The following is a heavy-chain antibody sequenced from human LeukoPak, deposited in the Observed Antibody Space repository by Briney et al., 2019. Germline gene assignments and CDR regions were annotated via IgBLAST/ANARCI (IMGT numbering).Heavy chain of an antibody. CDR2: ISPTGDIV. V-gene: IGHV3-48*03. J-gene: IGHJ4*02. Sequence: PGGSLSLSCAASGFTFSSYEMNWVRQAPGKGLEWVSYISPTGDIVYYTDSVKGRFTISRDNAKNSLYLQMNSLTAGDTALYYCARYCSTTRCSRAFDYWGQGTLVTVSS. D-gene: IGHD2-2*01. CDR3: ARYCSTTRCSRAFDY. CDR1: GFTFSSYE.